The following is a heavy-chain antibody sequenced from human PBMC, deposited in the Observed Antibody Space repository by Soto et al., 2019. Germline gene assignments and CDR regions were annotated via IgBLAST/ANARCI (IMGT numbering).Heavy chain of an antibody. D-gene: IGHD6-19*01. CDR3: SSLGGAAVAGTGY. Sequence: EVQLVESGGGLVQPGGSLKLSCAASGFTFSGSAMHWVRQAPGKGLEWVGRISSKANSYATAYAASVKGSFTISRDDSKNTAYLQMNSLKAEDTAVYYCSSLGGAAVAGTGYWGQGTLVTVSS. V-gene: IGHV3-73*02. CDR1: GFTFSGSA. CDR2: ISSKANSYAT. J-gene: IGHJ4*02.